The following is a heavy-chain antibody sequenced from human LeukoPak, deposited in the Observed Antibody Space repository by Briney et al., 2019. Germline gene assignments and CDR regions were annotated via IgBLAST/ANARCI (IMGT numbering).Heavy chain of an antibody. J-gene: IGHJ5*02. CDR2: FDPEDGET. CDR3: ATYYYDSSGYYPCWFDP. Sequence: GASVKVSXKVSGYTLTELSMHWVRQAPGKGLEWMGGFDPEDGETIYAQKFQGRVTMTEDTSTDTAYMELSSLRSEDTAVYYCATYYYDSSGYYPCWFDPWGQGTLVTVSS. D-gene: IGHD3-22*01. V-gene: IGHV1-24*01. CDR1: GYTLTELS.